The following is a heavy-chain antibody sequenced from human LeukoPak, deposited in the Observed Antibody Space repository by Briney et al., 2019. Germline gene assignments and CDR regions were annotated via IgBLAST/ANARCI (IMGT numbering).Heavy chain of an antibody. V-gene: IGHV3-30*04. CDR2: VSYDGSNK. J-gene: IGHJ4*02. CDR1: GFTFSSYG. Sequence: QSGGSLRLSCAASGFTFSSYGMHWVRQAPGKGLEWVAVVSYDGSNKYYADSVKGRFTISRDNSKNTLYLQMNSLRAEDTAVYYCARGERGYYYDSSGYPDYWGQGTLVTVSS. D-gene: IGHD3-22*01. CDR3: ARGERGYYYDSSGYPDY.